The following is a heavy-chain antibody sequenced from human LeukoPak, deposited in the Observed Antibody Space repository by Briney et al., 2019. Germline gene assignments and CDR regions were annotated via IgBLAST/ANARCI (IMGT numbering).Heavy chain of an antibody. CDR2: ISWNSGSI. Sequence: GGSLRLSCAASGFTFDDYAMHWVRQAPGKGLEWVSGISWNSGSIGYADSVKGRFTISRDNAKNSLYLQMNSLRAEDTALYYCAKDMRSSWYSGPFDYWGQGTLVTVSS. V-gene: IGHV3-9*01. J-gene: IGHJ4*02. CDR3: AKDMRSSWYSGPFDY. CDR1: GFTFDDYA. D-gene: IGHD6-13*01.